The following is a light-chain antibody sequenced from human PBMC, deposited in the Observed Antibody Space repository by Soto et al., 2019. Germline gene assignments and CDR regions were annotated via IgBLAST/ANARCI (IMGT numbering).Light chain of an antibody. V-gene: IGLV2-14*01. CDR2: DVS. CDR3: SSYSSSTNGV. Sequence: QSVLTQPASGTGFPGQSISISSTGTSSDVSVYNSVSGDQQHPGRAPNLMIYDVSYRRSGVSGRFSASKSGDTASLTISGLQAEDEADYYCSSYSSSTNGVFGTGTKVTVL. CDR1: SSDVSVYNS. J-gene: IGLJ1*01.